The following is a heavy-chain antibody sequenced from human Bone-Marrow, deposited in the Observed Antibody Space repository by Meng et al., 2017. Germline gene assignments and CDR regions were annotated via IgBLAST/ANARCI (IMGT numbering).Heavy chain of an antibody. CDR3: ARDYGDYTNYYYYYGMDV. J-gene: IGHJ6*02. V-gene: IGHV1-69*13. CDR1: GGSFSSYA. CDR2: TIPIFGTA. D-gene: IGHD4-17*01. Sequence: SVKVSCKASGGSFSSYAISWVRQAPGQRLEWMGGTIPIFGTANYAQKFQGRVTIIADESTSTAYMELSSLRSEDTAVYYCARDYGDYTNYYYYYGMDVWGQGTTVTVSS.